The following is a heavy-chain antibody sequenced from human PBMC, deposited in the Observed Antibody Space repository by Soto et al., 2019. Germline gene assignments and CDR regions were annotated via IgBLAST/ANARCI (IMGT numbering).Heavy chain of an antibody. CDR2: ISAYNGNT. CDR3: ARGGYCSSTSCPRARYYYYGMDV. V-gene: IGHV1-18*04. D-gene: IGHD2-2*01. J-gene: IGHJ6*02. CDR1: GYTFTSYG. Sequence: ASVKVSCKASGYTFTSYGISWLRQAPGQGLEWMGWISAYNGNTNNEQKLQGRVTMTTDTSTSTAYMELRSLRSDDTAVYYCARGGYCSSTSCPRARYYYYGMDVWGQGTTVTVSS.